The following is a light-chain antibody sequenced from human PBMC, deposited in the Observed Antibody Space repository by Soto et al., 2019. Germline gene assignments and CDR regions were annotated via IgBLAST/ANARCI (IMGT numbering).Light chain of an antibody. CDR1: SSDVGGYNY. V-gene: IGLV2-11*01. J-gene: IGLJ1*01. CDR3: CSYAGGYYV. Sequence: QSALTQPRSVSGSPGQSVTISCTGTSSDVGGYNYVSWYQQHPGKAPKLMIYDVSKRPSGVPDRFSGSKSGNTASLTISGLQDEDEYDYYCCSYAGGYYVFGNGTKLTVL. CDR2: DVS.